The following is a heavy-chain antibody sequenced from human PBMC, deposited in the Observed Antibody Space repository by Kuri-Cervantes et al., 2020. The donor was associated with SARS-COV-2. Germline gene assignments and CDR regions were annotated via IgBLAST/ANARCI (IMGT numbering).Heavy chain of an antibody. J-gene: IGHJ6*02. CDR1: GFTFSSYG. CDR3: AKEVGEYCSSTSCSGYYAMDV. D-gene: IGHD2-2*01. V-gene: IGHV3-30*02. Sequence: GESLKISCAASGFTFSSYGMHWVRQAPGKGLEWVAFIRYDGSNKYYADSVKGRFTISRDNSKNTLYLQMNSLRAEDTAVYYCAKEVGEYCSSTSCSGYYAMDVWGQGTTVTVSS. CDR2: IRYDGSNK.